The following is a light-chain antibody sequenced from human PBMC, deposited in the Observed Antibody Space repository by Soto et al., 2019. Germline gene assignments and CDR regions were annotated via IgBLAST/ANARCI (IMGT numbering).Light chain of an antibody. CDR2: DVS. V-gene: IGLV2-14*01. CDR3: TSYTSDSTYV. CDR1: STDVGRYNY. Sequence: SALPHPASVSGSPVQSITISCPGTSTDVGRYNYVSWYQQHPGNAPKLMVYDVSNRPSWVSNRFSGSKSGITASLTISGLQAEDEDDYYCTSYTSDSTYVFGTGTEVTVL. J-gene: IGLJ1*01.